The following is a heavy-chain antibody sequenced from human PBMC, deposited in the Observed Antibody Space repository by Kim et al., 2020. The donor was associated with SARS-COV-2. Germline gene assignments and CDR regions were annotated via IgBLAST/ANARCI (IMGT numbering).Heavy chain of an antibody. J-gene: IGHJ4*02. CDR2: DSDT. Sequence: DSDTDYSPSFQGHVTISTDTSLTTVYLQWISLKASDTAIYYCARGRGWTDYWGQGTLVTVSS. V-gene: IGHV5-10-1*01. CDR3: ARGRGWTDY. D-gene: IGHD1-26*01.